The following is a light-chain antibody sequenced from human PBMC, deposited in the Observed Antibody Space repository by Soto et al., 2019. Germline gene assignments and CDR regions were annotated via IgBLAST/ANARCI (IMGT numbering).Light chain of an antibody. CDR2: KAS. V-gene: IGKV1-5*03. CDR1: QSISSW. CDR3: QQYYSQVT. J-gene: IGKJ1*01. Sequence: DIQMTQSPSTLSASVGDRVTITCRASQSISSWLAWYQQKPGKASKLLIYKASSLESGVPSRFSGSGSGTEFTLTISSLQPDDSATYYCQQYYSQVTFGQGTKVDI.